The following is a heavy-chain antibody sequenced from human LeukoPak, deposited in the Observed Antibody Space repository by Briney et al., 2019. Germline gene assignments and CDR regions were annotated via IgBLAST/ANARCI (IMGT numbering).Heavy chain of an antibody. J-gene: IGHJ4*02. D-gene: IGHD2-21*02. CDR2: INPNSGDT. Sequence: VASVSVSCKASGYTFAGYYVHWVRQAPGQGGERMGRINPNSGDTNYAQKFQGRVTMTRDTSISTAYMELSRLRSDDTAVYYCARDYCGGDCFPDYRGQETLVTVSS. V-gene: IGHV1-2*06. CDR3: ARDYCGGDCFPDY. CDR1: GYTFAGYY.